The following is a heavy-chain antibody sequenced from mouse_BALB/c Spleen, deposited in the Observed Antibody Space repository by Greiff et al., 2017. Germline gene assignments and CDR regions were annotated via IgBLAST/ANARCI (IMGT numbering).Heavy chain of an antibody. CDR1: GFTFSSYA. V-gene: IGHV5-6-5*01. CDR2: ISSGGST. J-gene: IGHJ2*01. CDR3: ARGFYGSSYGYFDY. D-gene: IGHD1-1*01. Sequence: EVKVVESGGGLVKPGGSLKLSCAASGFTFSSYAMSWVRQTPEKRLEWVASISSGGSTYYPDSVKGRFTISRDNARNILYLQMSSLRSEDTAMYYCARGFYGSSYGYFDYWGQGTTLTVSS.